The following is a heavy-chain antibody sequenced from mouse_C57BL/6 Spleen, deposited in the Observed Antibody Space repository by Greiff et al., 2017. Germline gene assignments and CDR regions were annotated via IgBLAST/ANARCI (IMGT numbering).Heavy chain of an antibody. CDR3: ARPHYYGSSYGYYFDY. J-gene: IGHJ2*01. Sequence: EVKLMESGGGLVKPGGSLKLSCAASGFTFSEYGMHWVRQAPEKGLEWVAYISSGSSTIYYADTVKGRFTISRDNAKNTLFLQMTSLRSEDTAMYYCARPHYYGSSYGYYFDYWGQGTTLTVSS. CDR2: ISSGSSTI. V-gene: IGHV5-17*01. D-gene: IGHD1-1*01. CDR1: GFTFSEYG.